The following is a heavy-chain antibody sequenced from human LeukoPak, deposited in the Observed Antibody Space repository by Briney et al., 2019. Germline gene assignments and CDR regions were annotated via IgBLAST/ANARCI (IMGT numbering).Heavy chain of an antibody. Sequence: EASVKVSCKASGYTFTSYAMNWVRQAPGQGLEWMGWINTNTGNPTYAQGFTGRFVFSLDTSVSTAYLQISSLKAEDTAVYYCARLKRKAYCGGDCYSALDYWGQGTLVTVSS. CDR3: ARLKRKAYCGGDCYSALDY. CDR2: INTNTGNP. CDR1: GYTFTSYA. V-gene: IGHV7-4-1*02. J-gene: IGHJ4*02. D-gene: IGHD2-21*02.